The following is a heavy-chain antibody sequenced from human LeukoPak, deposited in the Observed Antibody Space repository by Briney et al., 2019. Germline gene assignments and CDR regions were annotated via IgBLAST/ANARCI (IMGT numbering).Heavy chain of an antibody. J-gene: IGHJ3*02. CDR2: ISGSSSII. Sequence: GGSLRLSCAASGFTFSSYSMNWVRQAPGRGLEWVSYISGSSSIIYYADSMKGRFTVSRDNAKNSLFLQMNSLRGEDTAVYYCARDHFDSGSFGHAFDIWGQGTMVIVSA. D-gene: IGHD3-10*01. V-gene: IGHV3-48*04. CDR3: ARDHFDSGSFGHAFDI. CDR1: GFTFSSYS.